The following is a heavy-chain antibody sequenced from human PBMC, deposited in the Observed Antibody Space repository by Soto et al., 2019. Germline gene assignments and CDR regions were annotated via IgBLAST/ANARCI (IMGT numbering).Heavy chain of an antibody. CDR3: ASVRDLGDWFDP. J-gene: IGHJ5*02. CDR1: GYTFTSYG. V-gene: IGHV1-18*01. D-gene: IGHD7-27*01. Sequence: ASVKVSCKASGYTFTSYGISWVRQAPGQGLEWMGWISAYNGNTNYAQKLQGRVTMTTDTSTSTAYMELRSLRSDDTAVYYCASVRDLGDWFDPWGQGTLVTVSS. CDR2: ISAYNGNT.